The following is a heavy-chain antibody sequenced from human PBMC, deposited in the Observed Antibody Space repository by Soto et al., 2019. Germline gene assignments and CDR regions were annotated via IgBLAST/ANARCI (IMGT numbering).Heavy chain of an antibody. D-gene: IGHD3-10*01. CDR2: IFHDGTA. CDR1: GVSISSGNW. J-gene: IGHJ4*02. CDR3: ARLVYDTRLNYMYFVF. V-gene: IGHV4-4*02. Sequence: QVKLQESGPGLPTPSGTLSLTCAVSGVSISSGNWWTWVRQSPQRGLEYIGEIFHDGTANYYPSFERRVAISVDTSKNQFSLKLTSVTAADTAIYFCARLVYDTRLNYMYFVFWGQGTLVTVSS.